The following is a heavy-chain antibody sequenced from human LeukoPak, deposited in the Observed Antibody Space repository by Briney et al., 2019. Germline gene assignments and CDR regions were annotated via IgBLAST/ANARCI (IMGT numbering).Heavy chain of an antibody. J-gene: IGHJ4*02. V-gene: IGHV3-74*01. CDR3: ARAGYSSGWYYFDS. D-gene: IGHD6-19*01. Sequence: GGSLRLSCAASGFTPNSYWVHWVRQGPGKGLVWVSRINGDGSTTSYADSVKGRFTISRDSAKSTLYLHMNSLRVEDTAVYYCARAGYSSGWYYFDSWGQGTLVTVSS. CDR2: INGDGSTT. CDR1: GFTPNSYW.